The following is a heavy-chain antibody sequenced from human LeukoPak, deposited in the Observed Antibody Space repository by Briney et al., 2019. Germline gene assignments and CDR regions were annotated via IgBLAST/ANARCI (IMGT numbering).Heavy chain of an antibody. D-gene: IGHD3-10*01. CDR2: IYHSGST. CDR3: ARGSLYYGSGTSFFDY. J-gene: IGHJ4*02. V-gene: IGHV4-30-2*01. CDR1: GGSISSGDYS. Sequence: SQTLSLTCAVSGGSISSGDYSWSWIRQPPGKGLEWIGYIYHSGSTYYNPSLKSRVTISVDRSKNQFSLKLSSVTAADTAVYYCARGSLYYGSGTSFFDYWGQGTLVTVS.